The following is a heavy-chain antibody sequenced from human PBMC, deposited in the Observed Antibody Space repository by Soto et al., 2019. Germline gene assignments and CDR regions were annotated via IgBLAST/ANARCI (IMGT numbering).Heavy chain of an antibody. J-gene: IGHJ4*02. CDR1: GYSFTIYW. V-gene: IGHV5-51*01. CDR3: ARGTTGSRLFDY. Sequence: GESLKISCKGSGYSFTIYWIAWVLQMPGKGLEWMGIIYPSDSDTRYSPSFQGQVTISADKSIITAYLQWSSLEASDTAMYFCARGTTGSRLFDYWGQGTLVTVSS. CDR2: IYPSDSDT. D-gene: IGHD6-25*01.